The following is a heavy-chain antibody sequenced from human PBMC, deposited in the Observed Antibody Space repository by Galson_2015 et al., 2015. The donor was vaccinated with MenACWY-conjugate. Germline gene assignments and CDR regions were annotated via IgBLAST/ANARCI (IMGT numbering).Heavy chain of an antibody. J-gene: IGHJ4*02. CDR3: ARLYYDGSGYYDH. CDR1: GFTVSSSY. D-gene: IGHD3-22*01. CDR2: IYSGGNT. Sequence: SLRLSCAASGFTVSSSYMSWVRQAPGKGLEWVSVIYSGGNTYYADSVKGRFTISRDNPKNTVYLQMNSLRAEDTAVYYCARLYYDGSGYYDHWGQGTLVTVSS. V-gene: IGHV3-53*01.